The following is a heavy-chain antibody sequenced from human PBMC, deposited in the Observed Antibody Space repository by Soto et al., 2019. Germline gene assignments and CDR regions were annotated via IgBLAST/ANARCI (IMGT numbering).Heavy chain of an antibody. CDR1: GGSVSSNNW. Sequence: TLSLTCAVSGGSVSSNNWWTWVRQPPGQGLEWIGEIYQSGSTNYNPSLKGRVTISVDKFKNQFSLKLTSVTAADTAVYFCASLGYCSGADCHGTRWGQGILVTVSS. J-gene: IGHJ4*01. D-gene: IGHD2-8*02. V-gene: IGHV4-4*01. CDR3: ASLGYCSGADCHGTR. CDR2: IYQSGST.